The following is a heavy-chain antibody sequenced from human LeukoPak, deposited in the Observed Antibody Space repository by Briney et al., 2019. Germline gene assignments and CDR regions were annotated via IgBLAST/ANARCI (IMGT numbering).Heavy chain of an antibody. CDR2: IYYSGST. J-gene: IGHJ4*02. CDR3: ARVGCSSTSCYSPFDY. Sequence: PSETLSLTCTVSGGSISSGGYYWSWIRQQPGKGLEWIGYIYYSGSTYYNPSLKSRVTISVDTSKNQFSLKLSSVTAADTAVYYCARVGCSSTSCYSPFDYWGQGTLVTVSS. CDR1: GGSISSGGYY. D-gene: IGHD2-2*02. V-gene: IGHV4-31*03.